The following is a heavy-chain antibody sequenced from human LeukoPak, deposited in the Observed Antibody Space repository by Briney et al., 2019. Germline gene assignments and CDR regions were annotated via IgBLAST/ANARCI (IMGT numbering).Heavy chain of an antibody. CDR1: GGSIRSYY. CDR3: ARAPEFSSGWLLDY. CDR2: IYISGST. J-gene: IGHJ4*02. V-gene: IGHV4-4*07. Sequence: SETLSLTCTVPGGSIRSYYWSWIRQPAEKGLEWIGRIYISGSTNYNASLKSRVTMSVDTSKNQFSLKLSSVTAADTAMYYCARAPEFSSGWLLDYWGQGTLVTVSS. D-gene: IGHD6-19*01.